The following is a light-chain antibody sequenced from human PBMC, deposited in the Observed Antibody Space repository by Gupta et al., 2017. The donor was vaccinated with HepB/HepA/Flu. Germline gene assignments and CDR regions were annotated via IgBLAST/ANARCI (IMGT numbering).Light chain of an antibody. Sequence: GTLSLSPGERATLSCRASQSVSNSFLAWYQQTAGQAPRLLIYGASTRAAGIPTRFSGSGSGTDFTLTISRLEPEDFAVYYCQQYESSPLTFGGGATVEIK. V-gene: IGKV3-20*01. CDR2: GAS. J-gene: IGKJ4*02. CDR1: QSVSNSF. CDR3: QQYESSPLT.